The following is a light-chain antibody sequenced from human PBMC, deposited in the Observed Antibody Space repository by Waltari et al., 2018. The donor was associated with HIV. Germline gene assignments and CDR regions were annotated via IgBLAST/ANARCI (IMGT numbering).Light chain of an antibody. CDR3: QQTNSFPFT. Sequence: DIQMTQLPSSVSAYVGDRVTLTCRAAQGIRTWLAWYHQKPGKSPKLLISGASNLEPGVPSRFSGSGSGSSFSLTITSLQADDFAVYYCQQTNSFPFTFGQGTRLEIK. V-gene: IGKV1-12*01. CDR1: QGIRTW. CDR2: GAS. J-gene: IGKJ5*01.